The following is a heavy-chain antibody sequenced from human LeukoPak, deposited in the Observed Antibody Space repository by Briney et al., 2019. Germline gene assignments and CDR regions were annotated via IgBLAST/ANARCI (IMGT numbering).Heavy chain of an antibody. J-gene: IGHJ4*02. D-gene: IGHD3-22*01. V-gene: IGHV3-30*18. Sequence: GGSLRLSCAASGFTFSSYGMHWVRQAPGKGLEWVAVISYDGSNKYYADSVKGRFTIPRDNSKNTLYLQMNSLRAEDTAVYYCAKDQVPYYYDSSGLGSPHFDYWGQGTLVTVSS. CDR1: GFTFSSYG. CDR2: ISYDGSNK. CDR3: AKDQVPYYYDSSGLGSPHFDY.